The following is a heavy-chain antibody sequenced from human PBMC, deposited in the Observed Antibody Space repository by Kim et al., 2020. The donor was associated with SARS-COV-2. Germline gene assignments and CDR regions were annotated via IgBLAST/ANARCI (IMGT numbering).Heavy chain of an antibody. J-gene: IGHJ6*02. D-gene: IGHD3-10*01. V-gene: IGHV4-34*01. Sequence: SETLSLTCAVYGGSFSGYYWSWIRQPPGKGLEWIGEINHSGSTNYNPSLKSRVTISVDTSKNQFSLKLSSVTAADTAVYYCARGLLTMVRGVQISYYYYGMDVWGQGTTVTVSS. CDR2: INHSGST. CDR1: GGSFSGYY. CDR3: ARGLLTMVRGVQISYYYYGMDV.